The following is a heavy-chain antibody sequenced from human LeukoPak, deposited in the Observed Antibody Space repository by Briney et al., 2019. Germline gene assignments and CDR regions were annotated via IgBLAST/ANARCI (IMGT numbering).Heavy chain of an antibody. CDR3: AREGSPDAFDI. J-gene: IGHJ3*02. V-gene: IGHV3-9*01. Sequence: GGSLRLSCAASGFTFDDYAMHWVRQAPGKGLEWVSGINWNSGTVGYAGSVKGRFTIARDNAKNSLYLQMNSLRAEDTAVYYCAREGSPDAFDIWGQGTMVTVSS. CDR2: INWNSGTV. CDR1: GFTFDDYA.